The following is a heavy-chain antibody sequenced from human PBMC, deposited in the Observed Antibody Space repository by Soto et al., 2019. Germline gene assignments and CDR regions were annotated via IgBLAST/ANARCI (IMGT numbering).Heavy chain of an antibody. CDR1: GFTFSSYA. CDR2: ISYDGSNK. CDR3: ARESPHCTYGVCGVNYGMDV. J-gene: IGHJ6*02. V-gene: IGHV3-30-3*01. D-gene: IGHD2-8*01. Sequence: GGSLRLSCAASGFTFSSYAMHWVRQAPGKGLEWVAVISYDGSNKYYADSVKGRFTISRDNSKNTLYLQMNSLRAEDTAVYYCARESPHCTYGVCGVNYGMDVWGQGTTVTVSS.